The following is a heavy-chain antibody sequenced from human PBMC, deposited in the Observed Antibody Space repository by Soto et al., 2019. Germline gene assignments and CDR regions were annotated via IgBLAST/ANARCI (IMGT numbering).Heavy chain of an antibody. D-gene: IGHD4-4*01. J-gene: IGHJ5*02. V-gene: IGHV4-34*01. CDR3: ARGRVSDP. CDR2: INHSGST. Sequence: QVQLQQWGAGLLKPSETLSLTCAGYGGSFSGYYWSWIRQPPGKGLEWIGEINHSGSTNYNPSLKSRVTISVDTSKNQFSLRLSSVTAADTAVYYWARGRVSDPWGQGTLVTVSS. CDR1: GGSFSGYY.